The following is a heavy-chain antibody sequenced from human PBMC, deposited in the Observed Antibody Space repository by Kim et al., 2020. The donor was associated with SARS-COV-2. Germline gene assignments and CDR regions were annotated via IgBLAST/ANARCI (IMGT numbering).Heavy chain of an antibody. J-gene: IGHJ4*02. Sequence: SETLSLTCAVYGGSFSGYYWSWIRQPPGKGLEWIGEINHSGSTNYNPSLKSRVTISVDTSKNQFSLKLSSVTAADTAVYYCARTPRLSPKGPSRRAQDYWGQGTLVTVSS. CDR2: INHSGST. V-gene: IGHV4-34*01. D-gene: IGHD2-15*01. CDR1: GGSFSGYY. CDR3: ARTPRLSPKGPSRRAQDY.